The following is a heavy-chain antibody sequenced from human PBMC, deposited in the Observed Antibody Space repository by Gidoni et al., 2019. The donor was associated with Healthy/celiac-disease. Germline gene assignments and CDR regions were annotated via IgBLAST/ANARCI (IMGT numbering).Heavy chain of an antibody. Sequence: QVQLVEPGGGVVQPGRSLSPSCAASGFTLRSYAMHWVRQAPGKGLELVAVIAYDGSNKYYADSVKGRFTISRDNSKNTLYLQMNSLRAEDTAVYYCARDESRYYDFWSGYHHWGQGTLVTVSS. CDR1: GFTLRSYA. D-gene: IGHD3-3*01. CDR3: ARDESRYYDFWSGYHH. V-gene: IGHV3-30-3*01. J-gene: IGHJ4*02. CDR2: IAYDGSNK.